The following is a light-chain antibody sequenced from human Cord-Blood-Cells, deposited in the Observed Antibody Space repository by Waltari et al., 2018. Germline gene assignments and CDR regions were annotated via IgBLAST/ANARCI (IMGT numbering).Light chain of an antibody. CDR1: QSLSSY. Sequence: DIQMTQSPSSLSASVGDRVTITCRASQSLSSYLNWYQQKPGKAPKLLIYAASSLQSGVPERFSGSGSGTDFTLTISSLQPEDFATYYCQQSYSTPFTFGPGTKVDIK. CDR2: AAS. J-gene: IGKJ3*01. CDR3: QQSYSTPFT. V-gene: IGKV1-39*01.